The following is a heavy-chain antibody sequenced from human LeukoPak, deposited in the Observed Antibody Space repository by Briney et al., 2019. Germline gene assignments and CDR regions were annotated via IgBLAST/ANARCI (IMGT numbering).Heavy chain of an antibody. D-gene: IGHD3-22*01. V-gene: IGHV5-51*01. CDR3: ARGPYYYDSSGYYFY. CDR1: GYSFTSYW. Sequence: GESLQISCKGSGYSFTSYWIDWVRQMPGKGLEWMGIIYPGDSDTRYSPSFQGQVTISADKSISTAYLQWSSLKASDTAMYYCARGPYYYDSSGYYFYWGQGTLVTVSS. J-gene: IGHJ4*02. CDR2: IYPGDSDT.